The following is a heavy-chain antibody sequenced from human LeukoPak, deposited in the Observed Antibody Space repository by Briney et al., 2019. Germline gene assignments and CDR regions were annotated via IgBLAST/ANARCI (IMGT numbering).Heavy chain of an antibody. J-gene: IGHJ3*02. D-gene: IGHD6-19*01. CDR2: ISYSGST. CDR1: GVAIRSYC. Sequence: SETLSLTCSVSGVAIRSYCWSWIRQSPGRGLEWIGDISYSGSTRYNPSLESRVTMSQDTSKNQFSLKVNSVTAADSAVYYCARGTDLTVAGGFRNAFDIWGQGTRVTVSS. CDR3: ARGTDLTVAGGFRNAFDI. V-gene: IGHV4-59*08.